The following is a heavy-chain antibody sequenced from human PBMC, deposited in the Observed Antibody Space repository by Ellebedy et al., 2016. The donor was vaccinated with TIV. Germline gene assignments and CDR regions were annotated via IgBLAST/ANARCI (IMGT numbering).Heavy chain of an antibody. CDR2: IKQDGSEK. J-gene: IGHJ4*02. D-gene: IGHD3-10*01. CDR1: GFTFSSYW. CDR3: ARDGASFGEFAFDY. V-gene: IGHV3-7*01. Sequence: GGSLRLXXVASGFTFSSYWMSWVRQAPGKGLEWVANIKQDGSEKYYVDSVKGRFTISRDNAKNSLYLQMNSLRAENTAVYYCARDGASFGEFAFDYWGQGTLVTVSS.